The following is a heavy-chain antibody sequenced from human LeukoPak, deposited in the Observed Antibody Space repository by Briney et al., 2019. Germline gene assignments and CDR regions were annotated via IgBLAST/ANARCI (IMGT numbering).Heavy chain of an antibody. CDR2: ISSSSSYI. V-gene: IGHV3-21*04. CDR3: ARHLDIAASGTFDY. Sequence: SGGSLRLSCAASGFTFSSYSMNWVRQAPGKGLEWVSSISSSSSYIYYADSVKGRFTISRDNAKNSLYLQMNSLRAEDTAVYYCARHLDIAASGTFDYWGQGTLVTVSS. D-gene: IGHD6-13*01. CDR1: GFTFSSYS. J-gene: IGHJ4*02.